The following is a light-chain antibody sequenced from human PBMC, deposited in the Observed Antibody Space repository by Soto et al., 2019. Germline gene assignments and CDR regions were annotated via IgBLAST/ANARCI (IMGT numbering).Light chain of an antibody. J-gene: IGLJ2*01. CDR1: SSDVGGNNY. CDR3: SPYAGSNNVI. V-gene: IGLV2-8*01. Sequence: QSALTQPPSASGSPGQSVAISCTGTSSDVGGNNYVSWYQQHPGKAPKLMVYEVTKRPSGVPDRFSGSKSGNTASLTVSGLQSEDEANYYCSPYAGSNNVIFGGGTKLTAL. CDR2: EVT.